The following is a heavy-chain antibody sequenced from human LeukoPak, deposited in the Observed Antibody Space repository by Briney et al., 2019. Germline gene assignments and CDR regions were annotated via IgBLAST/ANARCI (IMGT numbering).Heavy chain of an antibody. J-gene: IGHJ4*02. CDR1: GFTFSPYC. D-gene: IGHD2-2*02. CDR3: ARGTALQDY. Sequence: GGSLRLSCAASGFTFSPYCMHWVRQVPGKGLVWVSDINSDGTITHYADSVKGRFTVSRDNAQDILYLQMNSLRAEDTAVYYCARGTALQDYWGQGTLVTVSS. V-gene: IGHV3-74*01. CDR2: INSDGTIT.